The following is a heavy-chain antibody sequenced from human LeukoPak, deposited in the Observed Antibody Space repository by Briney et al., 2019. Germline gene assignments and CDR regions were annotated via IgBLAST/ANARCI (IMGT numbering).Heavy chain of an antibody. CDR1: GFTFSIFA. CDR2: ISFDARNE. CDR3: ARGIDY. Sequence: GGSLRLSCAASGFTFSIFAMYWVRQAPGKGLEWVAVISFDARNEYYADSVKGRFTISRDNSKNTLYLQINSLRPEDTAVYYCARGIDYWGRGTLVTVSS. J-gene: IGHJ4*02. V-gene: IGHV3-30*04.